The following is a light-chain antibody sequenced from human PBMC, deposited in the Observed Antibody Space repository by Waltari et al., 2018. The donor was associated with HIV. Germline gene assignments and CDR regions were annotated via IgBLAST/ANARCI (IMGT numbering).Light chain of an antibody. J-gene: IGLJ1*01. Sequence: QSVLTQPPSVSGAPGQRVTISCTGRSSNIGAGSHVHWYQQLPGTAPTLLIYGNTNRPAGVPDRFAGSKFGTSASLAIPGLQAEEEADYHCQSHDSSLSGYVFGTGTKVTVL. CDR2: GNT. CDR3: QSHDSSLSGYV. V-gene: IGLV1-40*01. CDR1: SSNIGAGSH.